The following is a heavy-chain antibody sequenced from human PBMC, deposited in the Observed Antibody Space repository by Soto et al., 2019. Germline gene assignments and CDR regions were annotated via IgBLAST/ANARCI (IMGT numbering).Heavy chain of an antibody. CDR2: IIPIFGTA. Sequence: PAKPTWKASGGANSSKAISWAQQSPGQGLEWMGGIIPIFGTANYAQKFQGRVTITADESTSTAYMELSSLRSEDTAVYYCATSSSYGDYVPVWDYWVQGTLV. J-gene: IGHJ4*02. D-gene: IGHD4-17*01. CDR1: GGANSSKA. CDR3: ATSSSYGDYVPVWDY. V-gene: IGHV1-69*13.